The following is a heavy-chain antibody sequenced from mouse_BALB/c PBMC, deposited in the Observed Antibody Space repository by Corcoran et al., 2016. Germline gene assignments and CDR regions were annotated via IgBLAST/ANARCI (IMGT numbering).Heavy chain of an antibody. CDR3: ARVYPGIAMDY. CDR1: GYTFTSYV. Sequence: EVQLQQSGPELVKPGASVKMSCKASGYTFTSYVMNWVKQKPGQGLEWIGYINPYNDGTKYNEKFKGKATLTSYKSSSTAYMELSSLTSEDSAVYYCARVYPGIAMDYWGQGTSVTVSS. CDR2: INPYNDGT. V-gene: IGHV1S136*01. J-gene: IGHJ4*01.